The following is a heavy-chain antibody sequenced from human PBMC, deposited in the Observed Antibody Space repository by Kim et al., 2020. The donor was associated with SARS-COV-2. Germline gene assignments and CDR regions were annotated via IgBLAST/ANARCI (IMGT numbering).Heavy chain of an antibody. Sequence: ASVKVSCKASGYTFTSYGISWVRQAPGQGLEWMGWISAYNGNTNYAQKLQGRVTMTTDTSTSTAYMELRSLRSDDTAVYYCARDPAEYDSSGRVDVYGGAGYYYYGMDVWGQGTTVTVSS. D-gene: IGHD3-22*01. CDR1: GYTFTSYG. CDR3: ARDPAEYDSSGRVDVYGGAGYYYYGMDV. J-gene: IGHJ6*02. V-gene: IGHV1-18*01. CDR2: ISAYNGNT.